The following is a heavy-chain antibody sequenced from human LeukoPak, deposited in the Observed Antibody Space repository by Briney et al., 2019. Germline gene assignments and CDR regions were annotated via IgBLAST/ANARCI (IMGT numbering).Heavy chain of an antibody. J-gene: IGHJ2*01. CDR1: GGTFSSYA. D-gene: IGHD1-26*01. V-gene: IGHV1-69*06. CDR3: ARDRRSEVGIYWYFDL. Sequence: SVKVSCKASGGTFSSYAISWVRQAPGQGLEWMGGIIPIFGTANYAQKFQGRVTITADKSTSTAYMELSSLRSEDTAVYYCARDRRSEVGIYWYFDLWGRGTLVTISS. CDR2: IIPIFGTA.